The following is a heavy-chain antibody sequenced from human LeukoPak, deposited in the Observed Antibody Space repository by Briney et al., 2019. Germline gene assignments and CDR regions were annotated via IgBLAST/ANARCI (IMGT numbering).Heavy chain of an antibody. Sequence: PGGSLRLSCAASGFIFSPYWVTWVRQAPGMGLEWVANMKEDGGEKFYVDSVRGRFTISRDNAKNSLYLQMNSLRVEDTGVYYCARVRSKWYIDLWGRGTLVTVST. D-gene: IGHD2/OR15-2a*01. CDR1: GFIFSPYW. CDR2: MKEDGGEK. CDR3: ARVRSKWYIDL. J-gene: IGHJ2*01. V-gene: IGHV3-7*01.